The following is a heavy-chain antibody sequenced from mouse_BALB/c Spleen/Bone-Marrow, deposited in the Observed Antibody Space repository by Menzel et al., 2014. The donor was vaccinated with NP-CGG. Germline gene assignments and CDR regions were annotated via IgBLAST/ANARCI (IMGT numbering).Heavy chain of an antibody. V-gene: IGHV5-9-4*01. J-gene: IGHJ3*01. CDR3: ARDGYGSSD. CDR2: ISSGGSYT. CDR1: GFTFSTYA. Sequence: EVQVVESGGVLVKPGGSLKLSCAASGFTFSTYALSWVRQSPGKRLEWVAEISSGGSYTYYPDTVTGRFTISRDNAKNTLYLEMSSLRSEDTAMYYCARDGYGSSDWGQGTLVTVSA. D-gene: IGHD1-1*01.